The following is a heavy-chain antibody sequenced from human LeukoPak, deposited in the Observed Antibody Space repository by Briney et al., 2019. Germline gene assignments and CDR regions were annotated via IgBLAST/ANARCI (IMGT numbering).Heavy chain of an antibody. CDR3: ARDEALLWFGELNAPDY. CDR2: ISAYNGNT. D-gene: IGHD3-10*01. J-gene: IGHJ4*02. Sequence: ASVKVSCKAYGYTFTSYGISWVRQAPGQGLEWMGWISAYNGNTNYAQKLQGRVTMTTDTSTSTAYMELRSLRSDDTAVYYCARDEALLWFGELNAPDYWGQGTLVTVSS. CDR1: GYTFTSYG. V-gene: IGHV1-18*04.